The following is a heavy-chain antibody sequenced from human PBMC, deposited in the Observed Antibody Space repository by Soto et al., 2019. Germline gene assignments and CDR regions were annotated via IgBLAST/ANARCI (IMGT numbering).Heavy chain of an antibody. V-gene: IGHV4-31*03. J-gene: IGHJ4*02. CDR2: IYYSGST. Sequence: QVQLQESGPGLVKPSQTLSLTCTVSGGSISSGGYYWSWIRQHPGKGLEWIGYIYYSGSTYYTPHLMRGVTISVDRSTNQCSLRLSSVTAADTAVYYCARVGRVRGSIFGVVIIDYWGQGTLVTVSS. CDR1: GGSISSGGYY. D-gene: IGHD3-3*01. CDR3: ARVGRVRGSIFGVVIIDY.